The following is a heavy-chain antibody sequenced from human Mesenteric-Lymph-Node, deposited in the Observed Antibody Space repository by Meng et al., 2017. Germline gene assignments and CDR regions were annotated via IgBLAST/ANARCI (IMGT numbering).Heavy chain of an antibody. V-gene: IGHV1-3*02. J-gene: IGHJ4*02. D-gene: IGHD4/OR15-4a*01. Sequence: ASVKVSCKASGYTFTSYAMHWVRQAPGQRLEWMGWSNAGNGNTKHSQESQGRVTITRDTSASTAYMELTTLRSDDTAVYYRASQAYNDYYFDYWGQGTLVTVSS. CDR1: GYTFTSYA. CDR2: SNAGNGNT. CDR3: ASQAYNDYYFDY.